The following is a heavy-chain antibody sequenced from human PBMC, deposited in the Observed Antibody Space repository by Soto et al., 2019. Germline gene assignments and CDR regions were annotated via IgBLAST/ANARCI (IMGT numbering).Heavy chain of an antibody. V-gene: IGHV1-2*02. Sequence: ASVKVSCKASGYTFTGYYMHWVRQAPGQGLEWMGWINPNSGGTNYAQKFQGRVTMTRDTSISTVYMELSRLRSDDTAVYYCARSELRFLEWLLAINYYYGMDVCGQGTTVTVSS. J-gene: IGHJ6*02. D-gene: IGHD3-3*01. CDR3: ARSELRFLEWLLAINYYYGMDV. CDR2: INPNSGGT. CDR1: GYTFTGYY.